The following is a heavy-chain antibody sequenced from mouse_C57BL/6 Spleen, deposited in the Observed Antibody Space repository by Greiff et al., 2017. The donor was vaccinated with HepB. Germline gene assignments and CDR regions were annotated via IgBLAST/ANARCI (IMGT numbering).Heavy chain of an antibody. Sequence: VQLQQSGPELVKPGASVKISCKASGYAFSSSWMNWVKQRPGKGLEWIGRIYPGDGDTNYNGKFKGKATLTADKSSSTAYMQLSSLTSEDSAVYFCAREGSDYDGYYYAMDYWGQGTSVTVSS. CDR1: GYAFSSSW. CDR3: AREGSDYDGYYYAMDY. V-gene: IGHV1-82*01. CDR2: IYPGDGDT. J-gene: IGHJ4*01. D-gene: IGHD2-4*01.